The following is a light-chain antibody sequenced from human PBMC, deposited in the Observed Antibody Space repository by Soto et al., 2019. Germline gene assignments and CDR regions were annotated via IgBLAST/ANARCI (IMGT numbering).Light chain of an antibody. V-gene: IGKV4-1*01. CDR3: QQYYSNSYT. CDR1: QSVSYTSGGKNY. Sequence: DIVMTQSPDSLAVSLGERATINCKSSQSVSYTSGGKNYLAWYQQKPGQPPQLLISWASTRESGVPDRFSGSGSGTDFTLTISSLQAEDVAVYYCQQYYSNSYTFGQGTKPEIK. J-gene: IGKJ2*01. CDR2: WAS.